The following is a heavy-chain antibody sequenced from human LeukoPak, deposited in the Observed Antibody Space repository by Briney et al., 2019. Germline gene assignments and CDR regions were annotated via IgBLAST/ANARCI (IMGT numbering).Heavy chain of an antibody. Sequence: PGGSLRLSCTSSGFSIADYAMSWFRQAPGKGLEWVGFIRSKAYGATTEYAASVKGRFSISRDDSKSIAYLQMSSLKTEDTGVYYCTRRATWNEGRYFEWIDWGQGTLVTVSS. J-gene: IGHJ4*02. D-gene: IGHD3-9*01. CDR1: GFSIADYA. CDR3: TRRATWNEGRYFEWID. V-gene: IGHV3-49*03. CDR2: IRSKAYGATT.